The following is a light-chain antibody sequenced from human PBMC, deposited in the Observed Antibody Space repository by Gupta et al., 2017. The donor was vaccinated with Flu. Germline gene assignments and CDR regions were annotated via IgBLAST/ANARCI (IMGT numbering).Light chain of an antibody. J-gene: IGLJ1*01. CDR1: RSNIGSNY. V-gene: IGLV1-44*01. CDR2: RNY. Sequence: QSVLTQPPSASGAAGQTGTISCSGSRSNIGSNYVSWYQQVPGTAPKLLIHRNYERPSGVPDRFSGSKSGTSASLAISGFQSEDEADYYCAAWDDSPNAYVFGTGTAVSLL. CDR3: AAWDDSPNAYV.